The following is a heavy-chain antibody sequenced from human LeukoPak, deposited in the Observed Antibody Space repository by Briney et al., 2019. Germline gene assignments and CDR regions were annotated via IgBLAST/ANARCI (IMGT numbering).Heavy chain of an antibody. D-gene: IGHD3-22*01. CDR2: IRYDGSNK. Sequence: GGSLRLSCAASGFTFSSYGMHWVRQAPGKGLEWVALIRYDGSNKYYADSVKGRFTISRDNSKNTLYLQMNSLRAEGTAVYYCARVGAGSGYYYPDYWGQGTLVTVSS. CDR1: GFTFSSYG. CDR3: ARVGAGSGYYYPDY. J-gene: IGHJ4*02. V-gene: IGHV3-30*02.